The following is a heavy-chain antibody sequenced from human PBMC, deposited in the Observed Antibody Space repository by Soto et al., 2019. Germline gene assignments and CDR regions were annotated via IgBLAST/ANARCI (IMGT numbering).Heavy chain of an antibody. V-gene: IGHV1-2*04. CDR2: INPNSGGT. CDR3: ARAAAMVQYYYYYGMDV. J-gene: IGHJ6*02. D-gene: IGHD5-18*01. CDR1: GYTFTGYY. Sequence: QVQLVQSGAEVKKPGASVKVSCKASGYTFTGYYMHWVRQAPGQGLEWMGWINPNSGGTNYAQKFQGWVTMTRDTSISTAYMELSRLRSDDTAVYYCARAAAMVQYYYYYGMDVWGQGTTVTVSS.